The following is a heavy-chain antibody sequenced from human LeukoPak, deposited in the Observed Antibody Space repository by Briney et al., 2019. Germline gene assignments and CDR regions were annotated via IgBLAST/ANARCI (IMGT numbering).Heavy chain of an antibody. Sequence: ASVKVSCKAPGYTFSSHDINWVRQAPGQGLVWMGWMNPNSGNSGHAQKFQGRVTMTRNTSISTAYMELSSLRSEDTAVYYCARGRTTMVYGVDYWGQGTLVTVSS. CDR2: MNPNSGNS. J-gene: IGHJ4*02. CDR1: GYTFSSHD. CDR3: ARGRTTMVYGVDY. D-gene: IGHD5-18*01. V-gene: IGHV1-8*01.